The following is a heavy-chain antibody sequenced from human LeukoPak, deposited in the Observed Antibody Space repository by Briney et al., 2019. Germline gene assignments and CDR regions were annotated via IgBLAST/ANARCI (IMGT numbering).Heavy chain of an antibody. Sequence: GGSLRLSCAASGFTVSRNYMSWVRQAPGKGLEWVSTIFSGGSTYYADSVKGRFTISRDNSKNTLYLQMNSLRAEDTAVYYCAKKYNTGLDPWGQGTLVTVSS. J-gene: IGHJ5*02. D-gene: IGHD1-14*01. CDR2: IFSGGST. V-gene: IGHV3-66*01. CDR3: AKKYNTGLDP. CDR1: GFTVSRNY.